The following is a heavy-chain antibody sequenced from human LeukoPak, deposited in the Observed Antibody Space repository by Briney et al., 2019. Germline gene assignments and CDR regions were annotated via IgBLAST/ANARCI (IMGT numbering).Heavy chain of an antibody. CDR2: INPSGGST. CDR1: GYTFTSYY. D-gene: IGHD2-15*01. J-gene: IGHJ3*02. Sequence: ASVKVSCKASGYTFTSYYMHWVRQAPGQGLEWMGIINPSGGSTSYAQKLQGRVTMTTETLTSTVYMELRSLRSDDTAVYYCARENYCSGGSCYAGALDIWGQGTIVTVSS. V-gene: IGHV1-46*01. CDR3: ARENYCSGGSCYAGALDI.